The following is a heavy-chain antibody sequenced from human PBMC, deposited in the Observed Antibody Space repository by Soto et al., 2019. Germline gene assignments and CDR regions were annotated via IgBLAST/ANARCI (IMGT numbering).Heavy chain of an antibody. V-gene: IGHV3-30-3*01. CDR3: ASVPLDIVVVVAATPP. Sequence: PGGSLRLSCAASGFTFSSYAMHWVRQAPGKGLEWVAVISYDGSNKYYADSVKGRFTISRDNSKNTLYLQMNSLRAEDTAVYYCASVPLDIVVVVAATPPWGQGTLVTVSS. J-gene: IGHJ5*02. D-gene: IGHD2-15*01. CDR1: GFTFSSYA. CDR2: ISYDGSNK.